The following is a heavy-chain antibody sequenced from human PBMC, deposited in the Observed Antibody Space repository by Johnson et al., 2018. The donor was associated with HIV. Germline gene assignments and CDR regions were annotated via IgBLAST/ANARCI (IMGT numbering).Heavy chain of an antibody. J-gene: IGHJ3*02. CDR2: ISYDGSNK. D-gene: IGHD6-6*01. CDR3: AREYSSLSQGAFDI. V-gene: IGHV3-30*04. CDR1: GFTFSSYA. Sequence: QVQLVESGGGVVQPGRSLRLSCAASGFTFSSYAMHWVRQATGKGLEWVAVISYDGSNKYYADSVKGRFTISRDNSKNTLYLQMNSLRAEDTAVYYCAREYSSLSQGAFDIWGQGTMVTVSS.